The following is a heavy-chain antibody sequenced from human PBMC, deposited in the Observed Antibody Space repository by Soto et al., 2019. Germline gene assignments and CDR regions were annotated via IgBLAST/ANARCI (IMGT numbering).Heavy chain of an antibody. D-gene: IGHD3-16*01. Sequence: EVQLLESGGGLVQPGGSLRLSCAASGFTFSPYAMTWVRQAPGKGLEWVSSISGSGGNTNYADSVKGRFTVSRDNSKRMLSLQMNSLTEEDTAIYYCAKGLRRLLRTQYYYGLDVWGRGTTVTVSS. CDR3: AKGLRRLLRTQYYYGLDV. J-gene: IGHJ6*02. V-gene: IGHV3-23*01. CDR1: GFTFSPYA. CDR2: ISGSGGNT.